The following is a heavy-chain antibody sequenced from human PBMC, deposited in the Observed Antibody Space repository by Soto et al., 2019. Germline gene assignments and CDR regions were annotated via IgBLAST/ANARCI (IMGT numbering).Heavy chain of an antibody. CDR2: IYYSGST. CDR1: GGSISSGGYY. D-gene: IGHD6-6*01. Sequence: PSAILSLACTVSGGSISSGGYYWSWIRQHPGEGLEWIGYIYYSGSTYYNPSLKSRVTISVDTSKNQFSLKLSSVTAADTAVYCCSRGWAIEYSSSVDYYGMDVWGQGITVTVSS. CDR3: SRGWAIEYSSSVDYYGMDV. V-gene: IGHV4-31*03. J-gene: IGHJ6*02.